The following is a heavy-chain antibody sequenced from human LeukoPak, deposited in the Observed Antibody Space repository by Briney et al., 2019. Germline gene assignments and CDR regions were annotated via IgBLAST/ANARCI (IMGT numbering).Heavy chain of an antibody. CDR2: VYPGDSDS. J-gene: IGHJ4*02. CDR1: VYNFPNYW. CDR3: ARGGANIVRYFFDY. V-gene: IGHV5-51*01. Sequence: GESLKISCRASVYNFPNYWIGWVRQMPGKGLEWMGIVYPGDSDSRYSPSFQGQVTISADRSISTAFLQWSSLRASDTAIYYCARGGANIVRYFFDYWGQGTLVTVSS. D-gene: IGHD1-26*01.